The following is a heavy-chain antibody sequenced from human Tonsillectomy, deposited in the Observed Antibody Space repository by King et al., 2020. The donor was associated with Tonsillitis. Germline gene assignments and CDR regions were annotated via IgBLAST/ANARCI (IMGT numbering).Heavy chain of an antibody. Sequence: TLKESGPVLVKPTETLTLTCTVSGFSLSNARMGVSWIRQPPGKALEWLAYIFSNGEKSYNTSLKTRLTISKDTSKSQVVLTMTNMDPVDTATYYCARLIAVPAWLEHHYFDYWGQGTLVTVSS. CDR1: GFSLSNARMG. D-gene: IGHD6-19*01. J-gene: IGHJ4*02. CDR3: ARLIAVPAWLEHHYFDY. CDR2: IFSNGEK. V-gene: IGHV2-26*01.